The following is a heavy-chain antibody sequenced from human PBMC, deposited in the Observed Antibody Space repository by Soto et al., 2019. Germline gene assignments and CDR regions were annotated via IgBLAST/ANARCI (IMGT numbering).Heavy chain of an antibody. CDR3: ARTGDGHHDFLDY. D-gene: IGHD1-1*01. Sequence: GGSLRLSCAASGFTFSSYWMNWVRQAPGKGLEWVANINQDGNEDNLLDSVKGRFTISRDNAKNSLFLRMNSLRVDDTAVYYCARTGDGHHDFLDYWGQGALVTVSS. V-gene: IGHV3-7*01. CDR2: INQDGNED. J-gene: IGHJ4*02. CDR1: GFTFSSYW.